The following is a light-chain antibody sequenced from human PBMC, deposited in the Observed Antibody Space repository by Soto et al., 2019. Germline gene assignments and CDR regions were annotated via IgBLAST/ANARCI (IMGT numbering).Light chain of an antibody. CDR3: QQLNSFPLT. CDR1: QSIGTS. CDR2: KAS. V-gene: IGKV1-5*03. J-gene: IGKJ4*01. Sequence: DIQMTQFPSTLSASVGDRVTISCRASQSIGTSLAWYQQTPGKAPKLLIYKASILESGVPTRFSGSGSGADFTLTFSSLQPDDFATYFCQQLNSFPLTFGGGTKVDIK.